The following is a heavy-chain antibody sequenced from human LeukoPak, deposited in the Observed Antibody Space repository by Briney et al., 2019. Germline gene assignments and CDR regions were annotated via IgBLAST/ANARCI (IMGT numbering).Heavy chain of an antibody. CDR1: GGSFSGYY. CDR3: ARNYGSGLWGDY. Sequence: SETLSLTCAVYGGSFSGYYWSWIRQPPGKGLEWIGEINHSGSTNYNPSLKSRVTISVDTSKNQFSLKLSSVTAADTAVYYCARNYGSGLWGDYWGQGTLVTVSS. J-gene: IGHJ4*02. V-gene: IGHV4-34*01. D-gene: IGHD3-10*01. CDR2: INHSGST.